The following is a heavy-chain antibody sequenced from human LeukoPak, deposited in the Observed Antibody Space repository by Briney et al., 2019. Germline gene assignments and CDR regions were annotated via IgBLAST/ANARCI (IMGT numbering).Heavy chain of an antibody. J-gene: IGHJ4*02. V-gene: IGHV3-30*04. D-gene: IGHD3-10*01. CDR1: GFTFSSYA. CDR3: ARDPRLSMVRGVISGFDY. CDR2: ISYDGSNK. Sequence: GRSLRLSCAASGFTFSSYAMHWVRQAPGKGLEWVAVISYDGSNKYYADSVKGRFTISRDNSKNTLYLQMNSLRAEDTAVYYFARDPRLSMVRGVISGFDYWGQGTLVTVSS.